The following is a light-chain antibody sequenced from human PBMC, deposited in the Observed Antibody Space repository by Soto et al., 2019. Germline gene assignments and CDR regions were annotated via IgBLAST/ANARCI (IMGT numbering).Light chain of an antibody. CDR1: SGDVGGYDY. J-gene: IGLJ1*01. Sequence: QSVLTQPASVSGSPGQSITISCTGTSGDVGGYDYVSWYQQHPGKAPKLMIFEVSNRPSGVSNRFSGFKSGNTASLTISGLQTEDEADYYCTSYTSSFTHLFGTGTKVTVL. CDR3: TSYTSSFTHL. V-gene: IGLV2-14*01. CDR2: EVS.